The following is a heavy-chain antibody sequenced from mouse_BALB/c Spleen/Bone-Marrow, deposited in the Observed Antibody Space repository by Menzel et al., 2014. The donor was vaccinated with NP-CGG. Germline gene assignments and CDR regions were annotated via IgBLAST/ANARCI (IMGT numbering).Heavy chain of an antibody. D-gene: IGHD3-3*01. CDR2: IDPHSSTI. J-gene: IGHJ3*01. V-gene: IGHV4-1*02. Sequence: EVQLVESGGGLVQPGGSLKLSCAASGFDFSRYWMSWVRQAPGKGLEWIGEIDPHSSTINYTPSLKDKFVISRDNAKNTLYLQMSKVRSEDTALYYCARLGDRGWFAYWGQGTLVTVSA. CDR3: ARLGDRGWFAY. CDR1: GFDFSRYW.